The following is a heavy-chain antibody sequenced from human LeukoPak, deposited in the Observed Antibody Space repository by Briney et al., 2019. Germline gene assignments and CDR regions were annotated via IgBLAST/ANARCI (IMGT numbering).Heavy chain of an antibody. V-gene: IGHV4-4*02. CDR1: GVSISSSNW. J-gene: IGHJ3*01. D-gene: IGHD3-22*01. Sequence: PSGTLSLTCAVSGVSISSSNWWSWVRQPPGKGLEWIGEIYHSGTANYIPSLKSRVTISVDKSKNQFSLKLSSVTAADTAVYYCARDLIPTYYYDSSGYYYGLWGQGTMVTVSS. CDR3: ARDLIPTYYYDSSGYYYGL. CDR2: IYHSGTA.